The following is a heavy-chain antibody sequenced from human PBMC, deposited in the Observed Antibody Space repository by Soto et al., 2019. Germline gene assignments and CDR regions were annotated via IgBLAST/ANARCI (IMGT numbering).Heavy chain of an antibody. CDR3: AKDRRSGGNSAFYFDF. J-gene: IGHJ4*02. CDR1: GLKLSNYA. D-gene: IGHD3-16*01. CDR2: ISATGGGT. V-gene: IGHV3-23*01. Sequence: GGSLRLSCAASGLKLSNYAMSWARQAPGKGLEWVSLISATGGGTYYADSVKGRFTISRDNSHNTLYLQVHSLTAEDTAVYYCAKDRRSGGNSAFYFDFWGQGAQVTVSS.